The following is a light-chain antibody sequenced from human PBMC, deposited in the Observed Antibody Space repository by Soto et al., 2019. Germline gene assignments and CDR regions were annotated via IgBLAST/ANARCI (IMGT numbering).Light chain of an antibody. CDR1: QGIRDS. V-gene: IGKV1-17*01. Sequence: DIQMTQSPSSLSASVGDRVTITCRASQGIRDSLAWYQQKPGKAPKRLIYAASSLDGGVPSRFSGSGSETDFTLTISSLRPEDFATYYCLQYNNYPYTFGQGTKLEIK. CDR2: AAS. J-gene: IGKJ2*01. CDR3: LQYNNYPYT.